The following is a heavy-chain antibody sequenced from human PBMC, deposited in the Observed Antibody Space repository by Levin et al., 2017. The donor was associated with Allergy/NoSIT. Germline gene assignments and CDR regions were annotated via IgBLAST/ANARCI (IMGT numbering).Heavy chain of an antibody. V-gene: IGHV3-21*01. Sequence: PGGSLRLSCAASGFTFSSYSMNWVRQAPGQGLEWVSSISTSSNYIYYADSVKGRFTLSRDNAKNSLYLQMNSLRAEDTAVYYCARGGRITGTTGAWGQGTLVAVSS. CDR3: ARGGRITGTTGA. CDR2: ISTSSNYI. CDR1: GFTFSSYS. D-gene: IGHD1-7*01. J-gene: IGHJ5*02.